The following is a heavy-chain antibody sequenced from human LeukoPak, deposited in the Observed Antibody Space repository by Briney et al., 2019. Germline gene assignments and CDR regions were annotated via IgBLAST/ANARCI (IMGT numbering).Heavy chain of an antibody. J-gene: IGHJ3*02. CDR1: GFTFSSYG. D-gene: IGHD1-26*01. Sequence: GGSLRLSCAASGFTFSSYGMSWVRQAPGKGLEWVSGISGSGGSTYYADSVKGRFTISRDNSKNTLYLQMNSLRAEDTAVYYCAKVRSGSYAWDTRSLDDAFDIWGQGTMVTVSS. CDR2: ISGSGGST. CDR3: AKVRSGSYAWDTRSLDDAFDI. V-gene: IGHV3-23*01.